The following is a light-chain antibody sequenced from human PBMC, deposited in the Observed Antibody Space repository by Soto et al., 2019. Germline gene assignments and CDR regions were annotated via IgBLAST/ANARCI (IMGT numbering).Light chain of an antibody. V-gene: IGKV1-5*03. CDR3: QHYNSYSEA. J-gene: IGKJ1*01. Sequence: DIQMTQSPSTLSGSVGDRVTITCRASQTISSWLAWYQQKPGKAPKLLIYKASTSKSGVPSMFSGSGSGTEFTLTISSLQPDDFATYYCQHYNSYSEAFGQGTKVEL. CDR2: KAS. CDR1: QTISSW.